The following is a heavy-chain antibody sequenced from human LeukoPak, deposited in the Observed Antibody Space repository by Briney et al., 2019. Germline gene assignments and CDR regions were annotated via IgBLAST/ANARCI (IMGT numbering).Heavy chain of an antibody. V-gene: IGHV4-4*02. J-gene: IGHJ4*02. D-gene: IGHD2-15*01. CDR1: GASISSSYW. Sequence: PSGTLSLTCAVSGASISSSYWWSWVRQPPGEGLEWIGEIHHSGSTKYNPSLKSRVTISVDKSKNQFSLKLSSVTAADTAVYYCAPSPCSGDSCYRFDFWGQGTLVTVSS. CDR3: APSPCSGDSCYRFDF. CDR2: IHHSGST.